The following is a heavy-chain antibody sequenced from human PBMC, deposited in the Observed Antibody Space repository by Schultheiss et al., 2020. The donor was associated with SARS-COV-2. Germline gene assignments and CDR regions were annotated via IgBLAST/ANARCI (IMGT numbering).Heavy chain of an antibody. V-gene: IGHV3-21*06. Sequence: GESLKISCAAAGFTFRSHSLSWVRQAPGKGLEWVSSITSNSRYIDYRDSVKGRFTISRDNAKNSLYLQMNSLRGEDTGVYYCARDLGEWFGEFDYWGQGTLVTVSS. D-gene: IGHD3-10*01. J-gene: IGHJ4*02. CDR2: ITSNSRYI. CDR3: ARDLGEWFGEFDY. CDR1: GFTFRSHS.